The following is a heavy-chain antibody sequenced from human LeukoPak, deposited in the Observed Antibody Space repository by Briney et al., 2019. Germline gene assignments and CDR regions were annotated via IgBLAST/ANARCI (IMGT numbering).Heavy chain of an antibody. J-gene: IGHJ4*02. CDR1: GYTFTSYY. D-gene: IGHD1-26*01. CDR2: INPSGGST. V-gene: IGHV1-46*01. Sequence: ASVKVSCKASGYTFTSYYMHWVRQAPGQGLEWMGIINPSGGSTSYAQKFQGRVTMTRDTPISTAYMELSRLRSDDTAVYYCARDYLWELRLSIYDYWGQGTLVTVSS. CDR3: ARDYLWELRLSIYDY.